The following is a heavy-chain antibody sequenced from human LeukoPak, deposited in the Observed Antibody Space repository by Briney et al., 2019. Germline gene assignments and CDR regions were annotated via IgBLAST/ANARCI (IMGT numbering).Heavy chain of an antibody. J-gene: IGHJ4*02. CDR3: ARVTTVVTAENYFAY. CDR2: IYYSGST. Sequence: SETLSLTCTVSGGSISSGGYYWSWIRQHPGKGLEWIRYIYYSGSTYYNPSLKSRVTISVNTSKNQVSLKLSSVTAADTAVYYCARVTTVVTAENYFAYWGQGTLVTVSS. V-gene: IGHV4-31*03. CDR1: GGSISSGGYY. D-gene: IGHD4-23*01.